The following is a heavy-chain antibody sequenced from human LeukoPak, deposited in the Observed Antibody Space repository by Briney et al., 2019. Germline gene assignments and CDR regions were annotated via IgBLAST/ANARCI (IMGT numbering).Heavy chain of an antibody. CDR3: ARLEYCSGGSCYTWFDP. D-gene: IGHD2-15*01. CDR2: IYPADSDI. V-gene: IGHV5-51*01. Sequence: GESLKISCKGSGYSINNYWIGWVRQMPGKGLEWMGIIYPADSDIRYSPSFQGQVTISADKSISTAYLQWSSLKASDTAMYYCARLEYCSGGSCYTWFDPWGQGTLVTVSS. J-gene: IGHJ5*02. CDR1: GYSINNYW.